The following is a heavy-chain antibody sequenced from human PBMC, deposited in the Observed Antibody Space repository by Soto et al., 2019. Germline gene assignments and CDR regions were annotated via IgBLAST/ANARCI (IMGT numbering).Heavy chain of an antibody. J-gene: IGHJ3*02. V-gene: IGHV4-34*01. CDR1: GGSFIGYY. D-gene: IGHD5-12*01. CDR2: LDHSGST. CDR3: ARGDGKWLQYWAFDI. Sequence: SETLSLTCGVYGGSFIGYYWTWIRQPPGKGLEWIGELDHSGSTNYNPSLKSRVTISVDRSKNQFSLKLTSVTAADTAVYYCARGDGKWLQYWAFDIWGQGTMVTVSS.